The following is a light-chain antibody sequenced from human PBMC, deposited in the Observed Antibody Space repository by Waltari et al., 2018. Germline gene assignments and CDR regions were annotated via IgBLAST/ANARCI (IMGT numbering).Light chain of an antibody. CDR2: ETS. CDR1: QSVGNY. Sequence: EIVLTQSPATLSLSPGERATLSCRASQSVGNYLVWYQQKPGQAPSLLIFETSNRAAGIPARFSGSGSGTDFTLTISSLEPEDYAVYYCHQRSSWPLTFGGGTRVEI. J-gene: IGKJ4*01. CDR3: HQRSSWPLT. V-gene: IGKV3-11*01.